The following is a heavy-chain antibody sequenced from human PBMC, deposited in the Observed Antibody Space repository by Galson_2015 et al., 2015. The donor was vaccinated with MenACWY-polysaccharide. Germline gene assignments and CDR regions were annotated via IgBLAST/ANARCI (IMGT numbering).Heavy chain of an antibody. V-gene: IGHV1-2*02. Sequence: SVKVSCKASGYTFTGYHMHWVRQAPGQGLEWMGWINPNSGGTNYAQKFQGRVTMTRDTSISTAYMELSRLRSDDTAVYYCARPRPPVAGTNNWFDPWGQGTLVTVSS. CDR1: GYTFTGYH. CDR3: ARPRPPVAGTNNWFDP. CDR2: INPNSGGT. J-gene: IGHJ5*02. D-gene: IGHD1/OR15-1a*01.